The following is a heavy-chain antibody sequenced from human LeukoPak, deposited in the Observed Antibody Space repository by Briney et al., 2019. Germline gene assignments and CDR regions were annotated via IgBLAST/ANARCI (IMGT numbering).Heavy chain of an antibody. J-gene: IGHJ4*02. CDR1: GFTFSSYA. V-gene: IGHV3-7*01. Sequence: GGSLRLSCAASGFTFSSYAMSWVRQAPGKGLEWVANIKHDASEKYYVDSVKGRFTISRDNARNSLYLQMNSLRAEDTAVYYCARDNYIDWGQGTLVTVSS. D-gene: IGHD4-11*01. CDR2: IKHDASEK. CDR3: ARDNYID.